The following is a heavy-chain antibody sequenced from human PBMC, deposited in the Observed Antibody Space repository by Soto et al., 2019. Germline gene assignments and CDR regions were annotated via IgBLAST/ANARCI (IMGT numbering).Heavy chain of an antibody. Sequence: QVKLVQSGAEVKKPGSSVKVSCKASGGTFSSYAISWVRQAPGQGLEWMGGIIPIVGTANYAQKFQGRVTITADESTSTAYMELSSLRSEDTAVYYCARGADSGSYHHWFDPWGQGTLVTVSS. CDR1: GGTFSSYA. CDR2: IIPIVGTA. V-gene: IGHV1-69*01. D-gene: IGHD1-26*01. CDR3: ARGADSGSYHHWFDP. J-gene: IGHJ5*02.